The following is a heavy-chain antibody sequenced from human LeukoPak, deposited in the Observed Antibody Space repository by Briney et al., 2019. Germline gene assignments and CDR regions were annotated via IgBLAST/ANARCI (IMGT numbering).Heavy chain of an antibody. D-gene: IGHD3-22*01. CDR1: GYTFTSHD. Sequence: ASVKVSCKASGYTFTSHDINWVRQATGQGLEWMGGIIPIFGTANYAQKFQGRVTITADESTSTAYMELSSLRSEDTAVYYCARDRYYYDSSGYYISWGQGTLVTVSS. V-gene: IGHV1-69*13. CDR2: IIPIFGTA. CDR3: ARDRYYYDSSGYYIS. J-gene: IGHJ4*02.